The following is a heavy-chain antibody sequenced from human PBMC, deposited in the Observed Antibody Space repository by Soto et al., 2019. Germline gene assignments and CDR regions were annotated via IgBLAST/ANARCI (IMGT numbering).Heavy chain of an antibody. Sequence: QVQLVQSGAEVKKPGSSVKVSCKAYGGTFSSYAISWVRQAPGQGLEWMGGIIPIFGTANYAQKFQGRVTITADESTSTAYMELSSLRSEDTAVYYCATGDYRYYYYCMDVWGQGTTVTVSS. CDR3: ATGDYRYYYYCMDV. CDR1: GGTFSSYA. J-gene: IGHJ6*02. V-gene: IGHV1-69*01. D-gene: IGHD4-17*01. CDR2: IIPIFGTA.